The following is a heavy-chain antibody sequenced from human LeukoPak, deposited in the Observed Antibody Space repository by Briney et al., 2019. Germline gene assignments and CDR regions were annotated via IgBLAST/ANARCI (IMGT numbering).Heavy chain of an antibody. J-gene: IGHJ4*02. CDR2: IWYDGSNK. CDR3: ASELISSGWYYFDY. V-gene: IGHV3-33*01. CDR1: GFTFSSYG. D-gene: IGHD6-19*01. Sequence: GGSLRLSCAASGFTFSSYGMPWVRQAPGKGLEWVAVIWYDGSNKYYADSVKGRFTISRDNSKNTLYLQMNSLRAEDTAVYYCASELISSGWYYFDYWGQGTLVTVSS.